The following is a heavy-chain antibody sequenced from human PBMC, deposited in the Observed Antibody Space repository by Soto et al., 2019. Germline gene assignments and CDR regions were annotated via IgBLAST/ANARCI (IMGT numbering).Heavy chain of an antibody. CDR1: GGFTSTNNW. V-gene: IGHV4-4*02. CDR3: ARSPPSSYYGGNGTFDY. D-gene: IGHD3-10*01. J-gene: IGHJ4*02. CDR2: AYHSGST. Sequence: QLQLQESGPGLVRPSGTLSLTCAVSGGFTSTNNWWSWVRQPPGKGLEWIGDAYHSGSTEYNPSLKSRVSISVDKSKNQLSLKLTSATAADTAVYYCARSPPSSYYGGNGTFDYWGQGTLVTVSS.